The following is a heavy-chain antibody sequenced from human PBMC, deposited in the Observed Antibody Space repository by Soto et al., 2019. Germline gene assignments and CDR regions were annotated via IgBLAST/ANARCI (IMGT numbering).Heavy chain of an antibody. Sequence: QITLKESGPTLVKPTQTLTLTCTFSGFSLSTSGVGVGWIRQPPGKALEWLALIYWNDDKRYSPSLKSRLTITKDTRKNQVIVTMTNMDPVDTATYYRAHIWPKYCSGCSCYCANNENWFDPWGQGTLVTVSS. CDR2: IYWNDDK. V-gene: IGHV2-5*01. CDR3: AHIWPKYCSGCSCYCANNENWFDP. CDR1: GFSLSTSGVG. J-gene: IGHJ5*02. D-gene: IGHD2-15*01.